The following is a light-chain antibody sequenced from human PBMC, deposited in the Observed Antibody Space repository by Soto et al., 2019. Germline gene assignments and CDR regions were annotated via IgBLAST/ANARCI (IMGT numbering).Light chain of an antibody. CDR3: QHYNSWPLT. CDR1: QSVSNN. Sequence: EIVMTQSPVTLSVSPGERATLSCRASQSVSNNLAWYQQKLGQEPMLLINGASNRATGISARFSGSGSGTEFTLTISSLQSEDFAVYYCQHYNSWPLTFGGGTKVDI. J-gene: IGKJ4*01. V-gene: IGKV3-15*01. CDR2: GAS.